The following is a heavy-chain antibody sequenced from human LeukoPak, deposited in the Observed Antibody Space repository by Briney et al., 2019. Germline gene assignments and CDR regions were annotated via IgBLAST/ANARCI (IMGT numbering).Heavy chain of an antibody. D-gene: IGHD2-2*01. V-gene: IGHV4-34*01. J-gene: IGHJ4*02. CDR1: GGSFSGYY. CDR2: INHSGST. CDR3: ARGRRRSQVVPATIFDY. Sequence: SETLSLTCAVYGGSFSGYYWSWIRQPPGKGLEWIGEINHSGSTNCNPSLKSRVTISVDTSKNQFSLKLSSVTAADTAVYYCARGRRRSQVVPATIFDYWGQGTLVTVSS.